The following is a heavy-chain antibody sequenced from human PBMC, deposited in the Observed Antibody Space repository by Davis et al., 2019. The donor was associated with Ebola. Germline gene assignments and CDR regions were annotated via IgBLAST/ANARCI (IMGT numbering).Heavy chain of an antibody. V-gene: IGHV1-69*04. J-gene: IGHJ4*02. D-gene: IGHD3-10*01. CDR3: ARDLWAYYGSGSSAPFDY. CDR2: IIPILGVA. CDR1: GGTFSSYA. Sequence: SVKVSCKASGGTFSSYAISWVRQAPGQGLEWMGRIIPILGVANYAQKFQGRVTITADKSTSTAYMELSSLRSEDTAVYYCARDLWAYYGSGSSAPFDYWGQGTLVTVSS.